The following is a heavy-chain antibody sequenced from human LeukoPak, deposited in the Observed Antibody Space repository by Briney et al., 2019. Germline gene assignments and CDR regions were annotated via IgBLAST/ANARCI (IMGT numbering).Heavy chain of an antibody. CDR3: ARDRSTTNFGVVRRNKVGTLDV. V-gene: IGHV3-48*01. CDR1: GFTFNSYS. D-gene: IGHD3-3*01. CDR2: ISSSSSTI. Sequence: GGSLRLSCAASGFTFNSYSMNWARQAPGKGLEWVSYISSSSSTIYYADSVKGRFTIARDNAKYSLYLQMNSLRAEDTAVYYCARDRSTTNFGVVRRNKVGTLDVWGKGTTVTVSS. J-gene: IGHJ6*04.